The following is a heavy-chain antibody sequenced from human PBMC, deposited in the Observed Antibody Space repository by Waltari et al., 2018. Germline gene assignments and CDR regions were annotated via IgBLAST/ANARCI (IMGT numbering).Heavy chain of an antibody. Sequence: QVQLQESGPGLVKPSETLSLPCTVSGGSISRYYWSWIRQPPGKGLAWSGYIYYSGSNNYNPSLKSRVTISVDTSKNQFSLKLSSVTAADTAVYYCARDRVPKPENYYDSSGYYYRGADAFDIWGQGTMVTVSS. D-gene: IGHD3-22*01. CDR2: IYYSGSN. V-gene: IGHV4-59*01. J-gene: IGHJ3*02. CDR3: ARDRVPKPENYYDSSGYYYRGADAFDI. CDR1: GGSISRYY.